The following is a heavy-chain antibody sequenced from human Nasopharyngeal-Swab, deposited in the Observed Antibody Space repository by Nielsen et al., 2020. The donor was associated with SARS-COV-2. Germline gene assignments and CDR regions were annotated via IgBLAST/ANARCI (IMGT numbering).Heavy chain of an antibody. D-gene: IGHD4-17*01. Sequence: GESLKISCAASGFTFSSYGMHWVRQAPGKGLEWVAVIWYDGSNKYYADSVKGRFTISRDNSKNTLYLQMNSLRAEDTAVYYCARGYGDYEYYFDYWGQGTLVTVSS. V-gene: IGHV3-33*01. J-gene: IGHJ4*02. CDR1: GFTFSSYG. CDR2: IWYDGSNK. CDR3: ARGYGDYEYYFDY.